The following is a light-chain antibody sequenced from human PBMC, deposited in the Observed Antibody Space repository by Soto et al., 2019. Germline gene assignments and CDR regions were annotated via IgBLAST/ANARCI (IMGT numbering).Light chain of an antibody. Sequence: QSALTQPRSVSGSPGQSVTISCTGTSSDVGGYNSVSWYQHHPGKAPKLMIYDVTKRPSGVPDRFSGSKSDNTASLTISGLQAEDEADYYCCSYAGSRVVFGGGTKVTVL. CDR2: DVT. V-gene: IGLV2-11*01. CDR3: CSYAGSRVV. J-gene: IGLJ2*01. CDR1: SSDVGGYNS.